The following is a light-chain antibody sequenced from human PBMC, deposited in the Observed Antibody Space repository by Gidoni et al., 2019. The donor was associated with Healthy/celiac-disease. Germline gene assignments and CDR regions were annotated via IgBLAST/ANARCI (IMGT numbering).Light chain of an antibody. Sequence: QSALTQPPSVSGSPGQSVTISCTGTSSDVGSYNRVSWYQQPPGTAPNLMIYEVSNRPSGVPDRFSGSKSGNTASLTISGLQAEDEADYYCSSYTSSSTSLVVFGGGTKLTVL. CDR2: EVS. CDR3: SSYTSSSTSLVV. J-gene: IGLJ2*01. V-gene: IGLV2-18*02. CDR1: SSDVGSYNR.